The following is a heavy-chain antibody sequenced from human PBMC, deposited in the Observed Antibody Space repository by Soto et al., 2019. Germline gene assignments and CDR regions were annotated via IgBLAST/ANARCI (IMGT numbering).Heavy chain of an antibody. CDR1: GGTFSSYA. D-gene: IGHD3-9*01. Sequence: SVKVSCKASGGTFSSYAISWVRQAPGQGLEWMGGIIPIFGTANYAQKFQGRVTITADESTSTAYMELSSLRSEDTAVYYCARDARGTRGFDEMDIWGQGTTVTVSS. CDR2: IIPIFGTA. J-gene: IGHJ6*02. CDR3: ARDARGTRGFDEMDI. V-gene: IGHV1-69*13.